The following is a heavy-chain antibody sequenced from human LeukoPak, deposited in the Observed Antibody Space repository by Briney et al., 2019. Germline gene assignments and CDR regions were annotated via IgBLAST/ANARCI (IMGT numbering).Heavy chain of an antibody. Sequence: SETLSLTCTVSGGSISSYYWSWIRQPPGKGLEWVGCIYYSGSTNYNPSLKSRVTISVDTSKNQFSLKLSSVTAADTAVYYCASWGIAAAGRNNWFDPWGQGTLVTVSS. CDR1: GGSISSYY. CDR3: ASWGIAAAGRNNWFDP. V-gene: IGHV4-59*01. CDR2: IYYSGST. J-gene: IGHJ5*02. D-gene: IGHD6-13*01.